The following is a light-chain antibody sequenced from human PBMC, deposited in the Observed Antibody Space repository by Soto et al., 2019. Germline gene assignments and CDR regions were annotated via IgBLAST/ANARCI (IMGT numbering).Light chain of an antibody. V-gene: IGKV1-39*01. CDR1: QSIGSD. J-gene: IGKJ1*01. CDR2: AAS. Sequence: DIQMTQPPSSLSASVLARVTVTCRASQSIGSDLNWDQQKPGKAPKLLIYAASSLQSGVPARFSGSGSGTDCTLTISSLQPEDFATYYCQQSYSTPRTFGQGTKV. CDR3: QQSYSTPRT.